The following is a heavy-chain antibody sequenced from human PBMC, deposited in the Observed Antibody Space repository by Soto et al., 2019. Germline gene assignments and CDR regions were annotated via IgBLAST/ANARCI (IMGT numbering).Heavy chain of an antibody. CDR3: AIGPRMWLAGGGY. D-gene: IGHD6-19*01. CDR1: GGSFSGYY. V-gene: IGHV4-34*01. Sequence: PSETLSLTCAVYGGSFSGYYWSWIRQPPGEGLEWLGEINHSGITDYNPSLKSRITISIDTSKKQFSLKLNSVTAADTAVYYCAIGPRMWLAGGGYWGQRTQVTVSS. J-gene: IGHJ4*02. CDR2: INHSGIT.